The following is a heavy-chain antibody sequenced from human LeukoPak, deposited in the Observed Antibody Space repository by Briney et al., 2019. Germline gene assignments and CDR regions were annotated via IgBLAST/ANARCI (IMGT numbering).Heavy chain of an antibody. V-gene: IGHV4-59*01. CDR1: GGSISNYY. J-gene: IGHJ6*02. Sequence: SETLSLTCTVSGGSISNYYWSWIRQPPGKGLEWIGYIYYSGTTNYNPSLKSRVTMSVDTSKNHFSLNLSSVTAADTAVYYCASRSSSSYYYYGMDVWGQGTTVTVSS. CDR3: ASRSSSSYYYYGMDV. CDR2: IYYSGTT. D-gene: IGHD6-6*01.